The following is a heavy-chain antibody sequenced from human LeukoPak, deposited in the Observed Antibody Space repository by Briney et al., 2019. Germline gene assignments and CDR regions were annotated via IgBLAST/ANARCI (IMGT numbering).Heavy chain of an antibody. CDR2: INAGNGNT. Sequence: ASVKVSCKASGYTFTSYAMHWVRQAPGQRLEWMGWINAGNGNTKYSQKFQGRVTITRDTSASTVYMELSSLRSEDTAVYYCARDYYDSSGYYRGYYYFDYWGQGTLVTVSS. CDR1: GYTFTSYA. CDR3: ARDYYDSSGYYRGYYYFDY. V-gene: IGHV1-3*01. D-gene: IGHD3-22*01. J-gene: IGHJ4*02.